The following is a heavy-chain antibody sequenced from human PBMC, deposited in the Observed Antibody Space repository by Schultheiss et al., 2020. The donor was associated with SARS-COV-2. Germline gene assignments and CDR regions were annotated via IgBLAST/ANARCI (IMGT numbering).Heavy chain of an antibody. CDR1: GFTFSNAW. V-gene: IGHV3-15*01. J-gene: IGHJ4*02. D-gene: IGHD1-7*01. CDR3: TTHGYNWNYETFDY. Sequence: GGSLRLSCAASGFTFSNAWMSWVRQAPGKGLEWVGRIKSKTDGGTTDYAAPVKGRFTISRDDSKNTLYLQMNSLKTEDTAVYYCTTHGYNWNYETFDYWGQGTLVTVSS. CDR2: IKSKTDGGTT.